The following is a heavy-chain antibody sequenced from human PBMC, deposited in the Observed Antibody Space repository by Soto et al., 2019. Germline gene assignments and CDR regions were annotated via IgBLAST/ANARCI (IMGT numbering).Heavy chain of an antibody. J-gene: IGHJ4*02. V-gene: IGHV5-51*01. CDR3: ARSRGGSGPPRGLSGGSLRLSCAASGFPFSTYAMTWVRQAPGKGLEWVSSLNEDGDCYSDPYFDN. Sequence: GESLKISCKGSGYSFTSYWIGWVRQMPGKGLEWMGIIYPGDSDTRYSPSFQGQVTISADKSISTAYLQWSSLKASDTAMYYCARSRGGSGPPRGLSGGSLRLSCAASGFPFSTYAMTWVRQAPGKGLEWVSSLNEDGDCYSDPYFDNWGQGTLVTVSS. CDR1: GYSFTSYW. CDR2: IYPGDSDT. D-gene: IGHD3-10*01.